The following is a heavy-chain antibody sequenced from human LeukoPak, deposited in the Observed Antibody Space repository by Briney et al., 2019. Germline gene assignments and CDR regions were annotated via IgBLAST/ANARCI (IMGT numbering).Heavy chain of an antibody. V-gene: IGHV3-53*01. CDR2: IYSGGST. CDR3: ARDSSGYYADAFDI. J-gene: IGHJ3*02. CDR1: GFTVSSNY. D-gene: IGHD3-22*01. Sequence: GGSLRLSCAASGFTVSSNYMSWVRQAPGKGLEWVSVIYSGGSTYYADSVKGRFTISRDNSKNTLYLQMNSLRAEDTAVYYCARDSSGYYADAFDIWGQGTMVTVSS.